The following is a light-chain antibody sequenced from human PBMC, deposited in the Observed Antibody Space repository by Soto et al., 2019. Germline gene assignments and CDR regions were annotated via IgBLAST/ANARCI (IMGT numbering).Light chain of an antibody. Sequence: DIQLTQSPSSLPASVGDRVTITCRVRQGISSSLNWYRQKPGKVPKLLICSASNLQSGVPSRFSGSGSGTDFTLTICSLQPEDVATYYCLQDCNYPRTFGPGTKVDIK. CDR1: QGISSS. CDR3: LQDCNYPRT. J-gene: IGKJ1*01. V-gene: IGKV1-27*01. CDR2: SAS.